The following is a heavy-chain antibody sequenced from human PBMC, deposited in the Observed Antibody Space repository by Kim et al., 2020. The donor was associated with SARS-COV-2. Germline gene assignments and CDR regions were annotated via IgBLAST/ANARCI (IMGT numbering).Heavy chain of an antibody. Sequence: SETLSLTCSVSGDSIISSGYFWAWIRQRPGQGLEWIGYIIHSGSTSYNPSLESRLAISLDTPNNRFSLTLTSVTAADTAQYFCARYSASDRVGFNFWGRG. D-gene: IGHD5-12*01. V-gene: IGHV4-31*03. J-gene: IGHJ4*02. CDR1: GDSIISSGYF. CDR2: IIHSGST. CDR3: ARYSASDRVGFNF.